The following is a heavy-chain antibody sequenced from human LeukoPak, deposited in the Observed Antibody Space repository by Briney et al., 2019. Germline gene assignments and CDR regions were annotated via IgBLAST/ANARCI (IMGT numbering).Heavy chain of an antibody. Sequence: SETLSLTCTVSGGSISSSSYYWGWIRQPPGKGLEWIGSIYYSGSTYYNPSLKSRVTISVDTSKNQFSLKLSSVTAADTAVYYCARFTMIVVVITQTDAFDIWGQGTMVTVSS. V-gene: IGHV4-39*07. J-gene: IGHJ3*02. D-gene: IGHD3-22*01. CDR3: ARFTMIVVVITQTDAFDI. CDR2: IYYSGST. CDR1: GGSISSSSYY.